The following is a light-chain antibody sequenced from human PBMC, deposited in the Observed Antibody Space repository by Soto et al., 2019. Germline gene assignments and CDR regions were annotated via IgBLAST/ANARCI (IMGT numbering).Light chain of an antibody. J-gene: IGKJ2*01. Sequence: DIQITQSPSTLSASVGDTVTITCRASQSISHWLAWYQQKPGKAPKLLIYDASSLESGAPSRFSGSGSGTEFTLTISSLQPDDFATYYCQQYNSYSPTFGQGTKLEIK. CDR2: DAS. V-gene: IGKV1-5*01. CDR1: QSISHW. CDR3: QQYNSYSPT.